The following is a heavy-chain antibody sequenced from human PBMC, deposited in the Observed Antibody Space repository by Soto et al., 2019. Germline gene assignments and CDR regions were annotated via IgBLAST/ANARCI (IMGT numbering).Heavy chain of an antibody. CDR2: IFSNDEK. Sequence: QVTLKESGPVLVKPTETLTLTCTVSGFSLSNARMGVSWIRQPPGKALEWLAHIFSNDEKSYSTSLKSRLTISKDPSKSQVVLTMTNMDPVDTATYYCARMRAYYYDSSGYYPTYYFDYWGQGTLVTVSS. CDR1: GFSLSNARMG. CDR3: ARMRAYYYDSSGYYPTYYFDY. J-gene: IGHJ4*02. V-gene: IGHV2-26*01. D-gene: IGHD3-22*01.